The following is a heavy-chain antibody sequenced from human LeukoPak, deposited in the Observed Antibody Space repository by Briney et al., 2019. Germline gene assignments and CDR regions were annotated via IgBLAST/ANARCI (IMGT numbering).Heavy chain of an antibody. CDR2: IIPIFGTA. CDR1: GGTFSSYA. D-gene: IGHD6-19*01. J-gene: IGHJ5*02. CDR3: ARAPPSIAVAGTNWFDP. V-gene: IGHV1-69*13. Sequence: SVKVSCKASGGTFSSYAISWVRQAPGQGLEWMRGIIPIFGTANYAQKFQGRVTITADESTSTAYMELSSLRSEDTAVYYCARAPPSIAVAGTNWFDPWGQGTLVTVSS.